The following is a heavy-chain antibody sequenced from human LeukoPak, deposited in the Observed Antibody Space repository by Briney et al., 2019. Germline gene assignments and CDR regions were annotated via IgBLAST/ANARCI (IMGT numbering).Heavy chain of an antibody. CDR2: IYHSGST. CDR3: ARVYCNSISCYFSNWFDP. V-gene: IGHV4-38-2*01. Sequence: PSETLSLTCAVSGYSVSSGYYWGWIRQPPGKGLEWIGSIYHSGSTYYNPSLKSRVTISLDTSKNQFSLNLRSVTAADTATYYCARVYCNSISCYFSNWFDPWGQGTLVTVSS. D-gene: IGHD2-2*01. J-gene: IGHJ5*02. CDR1: GYSVSSGYY.